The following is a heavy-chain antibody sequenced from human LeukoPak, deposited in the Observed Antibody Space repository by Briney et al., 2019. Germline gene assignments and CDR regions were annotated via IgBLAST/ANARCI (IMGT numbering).Heavy chain of an antibody. CDR2: IKQDGSEK. CDR1: GFTFRSYW. V-gene: IGHV3-7*03. D-gene: IGHD1-14*01. CDR3: AARPRMPPRFDH. J-gene: IGHJ4*02. Sequence: PGGSLRLSCEASGFTFRSYWMNWVRLAPGKGLEWVANIKQDGSEKYYVDSVKGRFAISRDNSKSTLYLQMNSLRAEDTAIYYCAARPRMPPRFDHWGQGTLVTVSS.